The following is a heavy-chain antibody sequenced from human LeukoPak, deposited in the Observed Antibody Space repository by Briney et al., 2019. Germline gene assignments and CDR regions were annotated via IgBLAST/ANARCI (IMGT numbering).Heavy chain of an antibody. CDR2: IYYSGST. D-gene: IGHD3-10*01. Sequence: SETLSLTCTVSGGSISSSSYYWGWLRQPPGKGLEWIGSIYYSGSTYYNPSLKSRVTISVDPYKNQFSLKLSSVTAADTAVYYCARQQSAGAFYYWGQGTLVTVSS. CDR1: GGSISSSSYY. V-gene: IGHV4-39*01. J-gene: IGHJ4*02. CDR3: ARQQSAGAFYY.